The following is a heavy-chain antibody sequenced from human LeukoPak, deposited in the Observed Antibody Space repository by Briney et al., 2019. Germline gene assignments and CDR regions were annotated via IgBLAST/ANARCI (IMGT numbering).Heavy chain of an antibody. CDR2: VFYSGST. CDR3: ARSYDSTGYYGGIFDS. V-gene: IGHV4-59*08. J-gene: IGHJ4*02. Sequence: KPSETLSLTCTVSGSSISSYYWSRIRQPPGKGLEWIGYVFYSGSTNYNPSLNSRVTISLDTSKTQFSLRLRSVTAADTAVYYCARSYDSTGYYGGIFDSWGQGTLVTVAS. CDR1: GSSISSYY. D-gene: IGHD3-22*01.